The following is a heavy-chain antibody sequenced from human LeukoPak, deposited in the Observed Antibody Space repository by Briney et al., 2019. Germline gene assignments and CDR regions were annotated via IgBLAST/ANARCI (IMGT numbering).Heavy chain of an antibody. V-gene: IGHV1-18*01. CDR3: ARADLRWELLPFDY. CDR1: GYTFTSYG. D-gene: IGHD1-26*01. J-gene: IGHJ4*02. CDR2: ISAYNGNT. Sequence: ASVKVSCKASGYTFTSYGISWVRQAPGQGLEWMGWISAYNGNTNYAQKLQGRVTMTTDTSTSTAYMELRSLRSDDTAVYYCARADLRWELLPFDYWGQGTPVTVSS.